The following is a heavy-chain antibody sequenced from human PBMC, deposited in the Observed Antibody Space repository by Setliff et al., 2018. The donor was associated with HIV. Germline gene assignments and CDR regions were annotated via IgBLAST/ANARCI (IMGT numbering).Heavy chain of an antibody. Sequence: PGGSLRLSCVGSGFTFSSSAMNWVRQAPGKGLEWVSTISGSGGTTYYADSVRGRFTISRDNSKNTVYLQMNSLRAEDTAVYYCARDKDEDYGSTSFDYWGQGILVTVSS. D-gene: IGHD4-17*01. CDR2: ISGSGGTT. CDR3: ARDKDEDYGSTSFDY. V-gene: IGHV3-23*01. CDR1: GFTFSSSA. J-gene: IGHJ4*02.